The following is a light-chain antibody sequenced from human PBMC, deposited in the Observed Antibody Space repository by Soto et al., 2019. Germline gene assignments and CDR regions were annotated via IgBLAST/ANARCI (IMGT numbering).Light chain of an antibody. CDR1: SRDIGFFNY. V-gene: IGLV2-14*01. J-gene: IGLJ1*01. CDR3: SSYTTRSTYV. Sequence: QSALTQPDSVSGSPGQSITIYCTGTSRDIGFFNYVSWYQQFPGNAPKLIIFEVTNRPSGVSNRFSASKSGNTASLTISGLQAEDGADYYCSSYTTRSTYVFGTGTKLTV. CDR2: EVT.